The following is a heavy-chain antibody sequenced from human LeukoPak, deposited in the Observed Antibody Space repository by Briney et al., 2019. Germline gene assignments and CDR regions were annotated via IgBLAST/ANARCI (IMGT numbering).Heavy chain of an antibody. J-gene: IGHJ3*02. CDR2: ISSTGRYT. Sequence: KPGGALRLSFAASGXTFSDYYMSWIRQAPGKGLEWVSYISSTGRYTHYTDSVKGRFTISRDNAKSSLYLQMNSLRAEDTAVYYCVSRITGTVLDAFDIWGQGTMVTVSS. CDR1: GXTFSDYY. V-gene: IGHV3-11*06. D-gene: IGHD1-7*01. CDR3: VSRITGTVLDAFDI.